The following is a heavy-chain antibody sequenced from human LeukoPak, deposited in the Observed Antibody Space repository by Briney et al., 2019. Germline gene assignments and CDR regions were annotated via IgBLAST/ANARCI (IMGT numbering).Heavy chain of an antibody. V-gene: IGHV3-30*18. D-gene: IGHD3-10*01. CDR2: ISYDGSNK. CDR3: AKDLTVMVRGAPSSY. Sequence: GRSLRLSCAASGFTFSSYGMHWVRQAPGKGLEWVAVISYDGSNKYYADSVKGRFTISRDNSKNTLYLQMNSLRAEDTAVYYCAKDLTVMVRGAPSSYWGQGTLVTVSS. CDR1: GFTFSSYG. J-gene: IGHJ4*02.